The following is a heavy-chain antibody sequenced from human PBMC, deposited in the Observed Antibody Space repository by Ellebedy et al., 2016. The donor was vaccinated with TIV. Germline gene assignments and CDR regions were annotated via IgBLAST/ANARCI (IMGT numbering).Heavy chain of an antibody. CDR3: ARGTALEWELRS. CDR2: INPNNGDS. Sequence: ASVKVSXKTSGYTFTAYYMHWVRQAPGQGLEWMGWINPNNGDSDYAQKFQGRVTMTRNTSISTAYMELSSLRSEDTAVYYCARGTALEWELRSWGQGTLVTVSS. CDR1: GYTFTAYY. D-gene: IGHD1-26*01. V-gene: IGHV1-2*02. J-gene: IGHJ4*02.